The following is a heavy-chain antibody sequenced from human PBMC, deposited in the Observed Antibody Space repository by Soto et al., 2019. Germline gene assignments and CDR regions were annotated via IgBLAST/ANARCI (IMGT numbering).Heavy chain of an antibody. CDR2: IYYSAST. D-gene: IGHD2-15*01. J-gene: IGHJ4*02. CDR3: ARVLPFYCDY. Sequence: SVTLWFTCTVSGSSISSGGYYCSWIRQHPGQGLEWIGYIYYSASTYYNPSLNSRVTISVDTSHNQFSLKLSSVTAADTAVYYCARVLPFYCDYWGQGTLVTVSS. CDR1: GSSISSGGYY. V-gene: IGHV4-31*03.